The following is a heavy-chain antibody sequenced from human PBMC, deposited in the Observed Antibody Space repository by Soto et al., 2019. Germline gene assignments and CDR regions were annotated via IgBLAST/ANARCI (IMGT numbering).Heavy chain of an antibody. J-gene: IGHJ3*01. CDR1: GFSFNSYT. D-gene: IGHD6-19*01. Sequence: GGSLRLSCAASGFSFNSYTMNWLRQAPGKGLEWVSSISSSGSFTDYADSVGGRFTISGDNAKNSLYLQMTSLSAEDTAVYYCSTSGSGWYGVDFDVWGQGTKVTVSS. CDR2: ISSSGSFT. CDR3: STSGSGWYGVDFDV. V-gene: IGHV3-21*01.